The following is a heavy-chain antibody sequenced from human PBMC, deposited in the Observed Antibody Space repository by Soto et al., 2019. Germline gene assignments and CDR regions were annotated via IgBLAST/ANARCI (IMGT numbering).Heavy chain of an antibody. CDR1: GFRFSYHY. D-gene: IGHD3-10*01. Sequence: GGSLRLSCGASGFRFSYHYMTWIRQAPGKGLEWVSKISGGGTTMYYADSVKGRFTVSRDNAKNSLYLQMNSLRAEDTAVYYCAGDPYYYGSAFWGQGALVTVSS. CDR3: AGDPYYYGSAF. J-gene: IGHJ4*02. V-gene: IGHV3-11*01. CDR2: ISGGGTTM.